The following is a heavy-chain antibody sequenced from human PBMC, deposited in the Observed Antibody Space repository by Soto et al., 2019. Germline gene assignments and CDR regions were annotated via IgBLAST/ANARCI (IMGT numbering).Heavy chain of an antibody. D-gene: IGHD6-13*01. V-gene: IGHV3-23*01. Sequence: GGSLRLSCAASGFAFTDYALSWVRQAPGKGLEWVATISGIGGSTYLADSVKGRLSISRDNSKNTVSLLMNSLRAEDTAVYFCARGSSGYISSWYYFDYWGRGTLVTVSS. CDR1: GFAFTDYA. J-gene: IGHJ4*02. CDR2: ISGIGGST. CDR3: ARGSSGYISSWYYFDY.